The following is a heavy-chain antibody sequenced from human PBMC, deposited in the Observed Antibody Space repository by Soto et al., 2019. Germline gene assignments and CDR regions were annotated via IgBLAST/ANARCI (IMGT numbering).Heavy chain of an antibody. V-gene: IGHV1-2*02. CDR3: ARGDYGTGGYPFPSFEY. CDR1: GYSFTGYY. J-gene: IGHJ4*02. Sequence: HEHLVQSGAEVKRPGASLKVSCKASGYSFTGYYIHWVRQAPGQGLEWMGWINPDSGATNYAQNFQGRVTLTSDTSISTASIDLTSLTSDDTDVYYCARGDYGTGGYPFPSFEYWGQGNLVIVSS. D-gene: IGHD2-8*02. CDR2: INPDSGAT.